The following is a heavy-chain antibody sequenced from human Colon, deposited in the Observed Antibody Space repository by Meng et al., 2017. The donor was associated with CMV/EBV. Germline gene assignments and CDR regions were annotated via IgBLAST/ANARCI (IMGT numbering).Heavy chain of an antibody. CDR1: GFTFSDYY. D-gene: IGHD4-11*01. J-gene: IGHJ6*02. CDR3: ARSGGGTVTRDYYYYYGMDV. V-gene: IGHV3-11*01. Sequence: GESLKISCAASGFTFSDYYMSWIRQAPGKGLEWVSYISSSCSTIYYADSVKGRFTIFRDNAKNSLYLQMHSLRAEDPAVYYCARSGGGTVTRDYYYYYGMDVWGQGTTVTVSS. CDR2: ISSSCSTI.